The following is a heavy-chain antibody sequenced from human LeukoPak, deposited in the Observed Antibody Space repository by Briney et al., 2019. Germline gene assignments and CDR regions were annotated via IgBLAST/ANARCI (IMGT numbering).Heavy chain of an antibody. D-gene: IGHD5-18*01. CDR3: ARCPRWIQLWPHGFDY. V-gene: IGHV4-34*01. J-gene: IGHJ4*02. CDR2: INHSGST. Sequence: PSETLSLTCAVYGGSFSGYYWRWIRQPPGKGLEWIGEINHSGSTNYNPSLKSRVTISVDTSKNQFSLKLSSVTAADTAVYYCARCPRWIQLWPHGFDYWGQGTLVTVSS. CDR1: GGSFSGYY.